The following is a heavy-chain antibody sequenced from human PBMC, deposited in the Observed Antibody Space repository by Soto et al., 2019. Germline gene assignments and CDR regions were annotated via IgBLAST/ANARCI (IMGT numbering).Heavy chain of an antibody. CDR3: ARSGDKGFDY. CDR1: GGSISSGGYY. CDR2: IYYSGST. V-gene: IGHV4-31*03. D-gene: IGHD7-27*01. Sequence: ASETLSLTCTVSGGSISSGGYYWSWIRQHPGKGLEWIGYIYYSGSTYYNPSLKSRVTISVDTSKNQFSLKLSSVTAADTAVYYCARSGDKGFDYWGQGTLVTVSS. J-gene: IGHJ4*02.